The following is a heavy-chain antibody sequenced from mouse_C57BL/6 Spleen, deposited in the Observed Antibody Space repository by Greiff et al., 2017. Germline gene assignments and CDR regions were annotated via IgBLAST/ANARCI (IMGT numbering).Heavy chain of an antibody. CDR2: IDPSDSET. D-gene: IGHD2-4*01. CDR1: GYTFTSYW. J-gene: IGHJ1*03. CDR3: ARSRGGLRRYFDV. V-gene: IGHV1-52*01. Sequence: QVQLQQPGAELVRPGSSVKLSCKASGYTFTSYWMHWVKQRPIQGLEWIGNIDPSDSETHYNQKFKDKATLTVDKSSSTAYMQLSSLTSEDSAVYYCARSRGGLRRYFDVWGTGTTVTVSS.